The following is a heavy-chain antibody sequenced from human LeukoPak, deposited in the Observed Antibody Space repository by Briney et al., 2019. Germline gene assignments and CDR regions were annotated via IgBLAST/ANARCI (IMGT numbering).Heavy chain of an antibody. CDR1: GYTFTGYY. D-gene: IGHD5-18*01. CDR2: INPNSGGT. CDR3: ARADKLTDIKYVDTAMVGYY. V-gene: IGHV1-2*02. Sequence: ASVKVSCKASGYTFTGYYMHWVRQAPGQGLEWMGWINPNSGGTNYAQKFQGRVTMTRDTSINTAYMELSRLRSDDTAVYYCARADKLTDIKYVDTAMVGYYWGQGTLVTVSS. J-gene: IGHJ4*02.